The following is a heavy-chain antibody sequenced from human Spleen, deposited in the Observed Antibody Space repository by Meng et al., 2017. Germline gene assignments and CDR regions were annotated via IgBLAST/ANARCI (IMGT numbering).Heavy chain of an antibody. CDR3: AYERTDSYYFDY. V-gene: IGHV6-1*01. CDR1: GDSVSSSSAA. Sequence: SCVISGDSVSSSSAAWSWIRQSPSRGLEWLGRTYYRSQWYYNYAVSVKGRITINPDTSKNQFSLHLTSVTPEDTAVYYCAYERTDSYYFDYWGRGTLVTVSS. CDR2: TYYRSQWYY. D-gene: IGHD1-1*01. J-gene: IGHJ4*02.